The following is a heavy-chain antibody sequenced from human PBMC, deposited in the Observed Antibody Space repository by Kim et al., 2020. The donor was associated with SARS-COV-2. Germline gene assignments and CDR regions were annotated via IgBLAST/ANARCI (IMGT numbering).Heavy chain of an antibody. D-gene: IGHD6-6*01. V-gene: IGHV1-69*02. CDR3: ARFPDRGSSRYWFDP. J-gene: IGHJ5*02. Sequence: QEFQGRVTITADKSTSTAYMELSSLRSEDTAVYYCARFPDRGSSRYWFDPWGQGTLVTVSS.